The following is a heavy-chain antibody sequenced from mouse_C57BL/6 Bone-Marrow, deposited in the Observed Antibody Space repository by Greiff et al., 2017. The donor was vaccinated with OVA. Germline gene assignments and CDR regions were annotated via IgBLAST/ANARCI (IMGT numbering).Heavy chain of an antibody. Sequence: QVQLKQSGAELVKPGASVKLSCKASGYTFTSYWMHWVKQRPGRGLEWIGMIHPNSGSTNYNEKFKSKATLTVDKSSSTAYMQLSSLTSEDSAVYYCAKRELRPFAYWGQGTLVTVSA. V-gene: IGHV1-64*01. J-gene: IGHJ3*01. CDR1: GYTFTSYW. D-gene: IGHD3-2*02. CDR2: IHPNSGST. CDR3: AKRELRPFAY.